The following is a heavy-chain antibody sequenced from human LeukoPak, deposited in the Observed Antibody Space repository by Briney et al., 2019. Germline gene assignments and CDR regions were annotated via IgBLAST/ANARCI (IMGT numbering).Heavy chain of an antibody. V-gene: IGHV3-21*01. CDR2: ISSSSSYI. CDR1: GFTFSSYS. J-gene: IGHJ6*03. Sequence: GGSLRLSCAASGFTFSSYSMNWVRQAPGKGLEWVSSISSSSSYIYYADSVKGRFTISRDNAKNSLYLQMNSLRAEDTAVYYCARDGGSGYYYYMDVWGKGTTVTVSS. D-gene: IGHD3-10*01. CDR3: ARDGGSGYYYYMDV.